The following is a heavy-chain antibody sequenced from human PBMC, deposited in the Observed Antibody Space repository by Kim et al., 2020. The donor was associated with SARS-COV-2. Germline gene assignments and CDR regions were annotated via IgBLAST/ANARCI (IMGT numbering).Heavy chain of an antibody. Sequence: KGRFTISRDNAKNSLYLQMNSLRAEDTAVYYCAREVGLRYYYGSGDHIDYWGQGTLVTVSS. J-gene: IGHJ4*02. D-gene: IGHD3-10*01. V-gene: IGHV3-48*03. CDR3: AREVGLRYYYGSGDHIDY.